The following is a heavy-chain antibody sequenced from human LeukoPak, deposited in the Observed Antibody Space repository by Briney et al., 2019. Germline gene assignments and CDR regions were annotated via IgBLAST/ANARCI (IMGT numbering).Heavy chain of an antibody. CDR1: GFTFSSYS. CDR2: ISSSSSYI. Sequence: GGSLRLSCAASGFTFSSYSMNWVRQAPGKGLEWVSSISSSSSYIYYADSVKGRFTISRDNAKNSLYLQMNSLRAEDTAVYYCARGRYSSSYYYYYYYMDVWGKGTTVTVSS. CDR3: ARGRYSSSYYYYYYYMDV. D-gene: IGHD6-13*01. J-gene: IGHJ6*03. V-gene: IGHV3-21*01.